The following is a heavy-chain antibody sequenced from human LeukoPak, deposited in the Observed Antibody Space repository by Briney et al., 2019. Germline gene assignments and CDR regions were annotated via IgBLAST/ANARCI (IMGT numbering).Heavy chain of an antibody. CDR3: ARRLGYCSSTSCYYNWFDP. CDR1: GYSFTSYW. V-gene: IGHV5-51*01. D-gene: IGHD2-2*01. Sequence: GESLKISCKGSGYSFTSYWIGWVRQMPGKGLEWMGIIYPGDADTRDSPSFQGQVTISADKSLTPASLQWSSLKASDTAMYYCARRLGYCSSTSCYYNWFDPWGQGTLVTVSS. CDR2: IYPGDADT. J-gene: IGHJ5*02.